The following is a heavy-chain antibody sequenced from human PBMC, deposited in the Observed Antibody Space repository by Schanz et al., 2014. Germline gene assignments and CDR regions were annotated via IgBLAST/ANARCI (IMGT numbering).Heavy chain of an antibody. J-gene: IGHJ3*02. CDR1: GYTFTGYY. CDR2: INPNSGTT. Sequence: QVQLVQSWAEVKGPGASVKVSCKASGYTFTGYYMHWVRQAPGQGLEWMGWINPNSGTTNYAQKFQGRVTMTTDTSTGTAYMELRSLRSDDTALYYCTRGGYSYALSAFDIWGQGTMVTVSS. D-gene: IGHD5-18*01. V-gene: IGHV1-2*02. CDR3: TRGGYSYALSAFDI.